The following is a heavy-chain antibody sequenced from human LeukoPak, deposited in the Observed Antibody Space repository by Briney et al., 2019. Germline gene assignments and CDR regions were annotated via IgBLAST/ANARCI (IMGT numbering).Heavy chain of an antibody. CDR1: GYTFTGYY. CDR3: AFYDSSGYYPNPFDY. Sequence: ASVKVSCKASGYTFTGYYMHWVRQAPGQGLEWMGWINPNSGGTNYAQKFQGRVTMTRDTSISTAYMELSRLRSDDTAVYYCAFYDSSGYYPNPFDYWGQGTLVTVSS. V-gene: IGHV1-2*02. D-gene: IGHD3-22*01. J-gene: IGHJ4*02. CDR2: INPNSGGT.